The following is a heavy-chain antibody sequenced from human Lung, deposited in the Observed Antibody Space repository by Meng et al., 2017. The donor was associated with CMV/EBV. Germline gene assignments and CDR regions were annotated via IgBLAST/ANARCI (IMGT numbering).Heavy chain of an antibody. D-gene: IGHD3-3*01. V-gene: IGHV3-48*04. J-gene: IGHJ4*02. CDR2: ISSSSSTI. CDR1: GFTFSSYS. Sequence: SXAASGFTFSSYSMNWVRQAPGKGLEWVSYISSSSSTIYYADSVKGRFTISRDNAKNSLYLQMNSLRAEDTAVYYCARVENYDFWSGYYSFPYYFDYWGQGTLVXVSS. CDR3: ARVENYDFWSGYYSFPYYFDY.